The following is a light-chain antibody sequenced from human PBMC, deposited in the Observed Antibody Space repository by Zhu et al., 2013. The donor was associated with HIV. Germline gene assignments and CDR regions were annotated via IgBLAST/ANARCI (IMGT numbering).Light chain of an antibody. Sequence: DIQMTQSPASLSASRGDRVTITCQASQDISNYLNWYQQKPGKAPNLLIYDASSLESGVPSRFSGSGSGTEFTLTISSLQPDDFATYYCQQYNSYSGTFGQGTKVEIK. V-gene: IGKV1-5*01. CDR2: DAS. CDR3: QQYNSYSGT. CDR1: QDISNY. J-gene: IGKJ1*01.